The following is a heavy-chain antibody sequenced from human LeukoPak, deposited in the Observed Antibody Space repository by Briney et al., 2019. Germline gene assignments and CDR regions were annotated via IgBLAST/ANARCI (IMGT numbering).Heavy chain of an antibody. V-gene: IGHV3-48*02. J-gene: IGHJ2*01. CDR3: ARSGDRWYFDL. D-gene: IGHD7-27*01. CDR1: GFTFSTYS. CDR2: ISSSSTI. Sequence: GGSLRLSCAASGFTFSTYSMNWVRQAPGKGLEWVSSISSSSTIYYADSVKGRFTISRDNAKNSLYLQMNSLRDEDTAVYYCARSGDRWYFDLWGRGTLVTVSS.